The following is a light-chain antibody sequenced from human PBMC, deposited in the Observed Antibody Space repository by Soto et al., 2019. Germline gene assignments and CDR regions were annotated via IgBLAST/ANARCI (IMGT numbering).Light chain of an antibody. CDR1: QSISSSY. V-gene: IGKV3-20*01. Sequence: EIGLTQSPGTLSLSPGERATLSCRASQSISSSYLAWYQQKPGQAPRLLVYGVSSRASDVPDRFSGSGSGTDFTLTISSLEPEDSAVYYCQQYTDSRTFGQGTKVDIK. J-gene: IGKJ1*01. CDR3: QQYTDSRT. CDR2: GVS.